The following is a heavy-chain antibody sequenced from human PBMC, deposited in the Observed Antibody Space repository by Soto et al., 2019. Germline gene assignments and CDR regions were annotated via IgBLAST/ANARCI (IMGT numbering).Heavy chain of an antibody. CDR2: MFYSGLT. CDR3: APLSVSLSGPYGIRV. D-gene: IGHD2-15*01. CDR1: GYSVTSSDYY. J-gene: IGHJ6*02. V-gene: IGHV4-39*01. Sequence: SETLSLTCSVSGYSVTSSDYYWAWIRQPPGKGLEWIGSMFYSGLTYYNPSLKSRVTLSVDTSKNQFSVRLNSVTAADTAVYYCAPLSVSLSGPYGIRVWGQGTTVTVSS.